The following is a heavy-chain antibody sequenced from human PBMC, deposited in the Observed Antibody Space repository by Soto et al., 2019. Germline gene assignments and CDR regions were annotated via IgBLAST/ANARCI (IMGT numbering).Heavy chain of an antibody. D-gene: IGHD6-13*01. Sequence: EVQLVQSGAEVKKPGESLRISCKGSGYSFTSYWISWVRQMPGKGLEWMGRIDPSDSYTNYSPSFQGHVTISADKSISTAYLQWSSLKASDTAMYYCARRQAAAGDNDLTFDYRGQGTLVTVSS. CDR2: IDPSDSYT. CDR3: ARRQAAAGDNDLTFDY. J-gene: IGHJ4*02. V-gene: IGHV5-10-1*01. CDR1: GYSFTSYW.